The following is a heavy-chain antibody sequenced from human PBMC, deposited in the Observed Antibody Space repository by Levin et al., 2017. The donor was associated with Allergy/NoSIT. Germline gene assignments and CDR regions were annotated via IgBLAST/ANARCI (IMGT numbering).Heavy chain of an antibody. J-gene: IGHJ4*02. D-gene: IGHD6-19*01. CDR3: SRWRRRPIAVAGIKYTSYFDY. Sequence: SQTLSLTCAVYGGSFCGSYWSWIRQPPGKGLEWIGEINHSGSTNYNPSLKSRVTISVDTSKNQFSLKLRSVTAPDTAVYYCSRWRRRPIAVAGIKYTSYFDYWGQGTLVTVSS. CDR2: INHSGST. V-gene: IGHV4-34*01. CDR1: GGSFCGSY.